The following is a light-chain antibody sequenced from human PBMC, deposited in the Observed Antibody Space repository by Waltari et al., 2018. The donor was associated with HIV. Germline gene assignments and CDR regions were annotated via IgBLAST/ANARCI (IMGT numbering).Light chain of an antibody. CDR3: QQYNSYSRWT. Sequence: DIQLTQSPSTLSASVGERVNITCRASQSISSWLAWYQQKPGKAPKLLIYKASSLESGVPSRFSGSGSGTEFTLTISSLQPDDFATYYCQQYNSYSRWTFGQGTKVEIK. V-gene: IGKV1-5*03. J-gene: IGKJ1*01. CDR2: KAS. CDR1: QSISSW.